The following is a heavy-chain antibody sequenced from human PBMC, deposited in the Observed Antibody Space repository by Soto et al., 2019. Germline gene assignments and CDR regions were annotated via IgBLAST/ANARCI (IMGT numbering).Heavy chain of an antibody. CDR3: ARGYCSGGSCYSGLYYFDY. CDR1: GFTFDDYG. CDR2: INWNGGST. J-gene: IGHJ4*02. Sequence: GGSLRLSCAASGFTFDDYGMSWVRQAPGKGLEWVSGINWNGGSTGYADSVKGRFTISRDNAKNSLYLQMNSLRAEDTALYYCARGYCSGGSCYSGLYYFDYWGQGTLVTVSS. V-gene: IGHV3-20*04. D-gene: IGHD2-15*01.